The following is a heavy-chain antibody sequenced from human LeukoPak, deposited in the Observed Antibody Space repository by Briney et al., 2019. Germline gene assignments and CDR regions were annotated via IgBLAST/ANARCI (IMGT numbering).Heavy chain of an antibody. CDR1: GGSISSGGYY. V-gene: IGHV4-30-2*01. D-gene: IGHD2-2*01. CDR2: IYHSGST. CDR3: ASTPYCSSTSCYWSWFDP. Sequence: PSETLSLTCAVSGGSISSGGYYWSWIRQPPGKGLEWIGYIYHSGSTYYNPSLKSRVTISVARSKNQLSLKLSSVTAADTAVYFCASTPYCSSTSCYWSWFDPWGQGTLVTVSS. J-gene: IGHJ5*02.